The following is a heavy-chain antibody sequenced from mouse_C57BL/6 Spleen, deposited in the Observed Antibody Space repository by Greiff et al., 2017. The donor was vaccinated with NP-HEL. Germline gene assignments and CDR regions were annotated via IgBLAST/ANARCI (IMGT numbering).Heavy chain of an antibody. Sequence: EVKLQQSGPELVKPGASVKMSCKASGYTFTDYNMHWVKQSHGKSLEWIGYINPNNGGTSYNQKFKGKATLTVNKSSSTAYMELRSLTSEDSAVYYCARWDYDYDGDDYWGQGTTLTVSS. D-gene: IGHD2-4*01. CDR3: ARWDYDYDGDDY. CDR1: GYTFTDYN. J-gene: IGHJ2*01. CDR2: INPNNGGT. V-gene: IGHV1-22*01.